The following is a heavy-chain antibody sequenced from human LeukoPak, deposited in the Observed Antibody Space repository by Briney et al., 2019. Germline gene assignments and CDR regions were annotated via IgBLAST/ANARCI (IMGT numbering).Heavy chain of an antibody. CDR2: IYYSGST. CDR1: GGSISSSSYY. Sequence: SETLSLTCTVSGGSISSSSYYWGWIRQPPGKGLEWIGSIYYSGSTYYNPSLKSRVTISVDTSKNQFSLKLSSVTAADTAVYYCARDSGYDFVGGYYYYYYMDVWGKGTTVTVSS. J-gene: IGHJ6*03. V-gene: IGHV4-39*07. CDR3: ARDSGYDFVGGYYYYYYMDV. D-gene: IGHD5-12*01.